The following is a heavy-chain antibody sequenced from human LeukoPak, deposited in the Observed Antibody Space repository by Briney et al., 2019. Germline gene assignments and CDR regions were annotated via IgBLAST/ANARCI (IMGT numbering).Heavy chain of an antibody. D-gene: IGHD2-21*01. V-gene: IGHV3-23*01. CDR1: EFTFSRFA. CDR3: AKHLGSHSFLFYYMDV. Sequence: GGSLRLSCEASEFTFSRFAMSWIRQPPGTGLEWVSTLSGGGGATYYADSVKGRFTTSRDNSKDTLHLQMDNLRADDTAVYYCAKHLGSHSFLFYYMDVWGKGASVIVSS. CDR2: LSGGGGAT. J-gene: IGHJ6*03.